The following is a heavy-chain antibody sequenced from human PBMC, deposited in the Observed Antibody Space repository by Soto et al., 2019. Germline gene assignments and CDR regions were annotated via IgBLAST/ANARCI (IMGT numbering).Heavy chain of an antibody. D-gene: IGHD6-13*01. CDR1: CGSIISGDYY. Sequence: PSETLSLTCTFSCGSIISGDYYWSWIRQPPGKGLEWIGYIYYSGSTYYNPSLKSRVTISVDTSKNQFSLKLSSVTAADTAVYYCARVVRVSSSWYPGYWGQGTLVTVSS. CDR3: ARVVRVSSSWYPGY. J-gene: IGHJ4*02. V-gene: IGHV4-30-4*01. CDR2: IYYSGST.